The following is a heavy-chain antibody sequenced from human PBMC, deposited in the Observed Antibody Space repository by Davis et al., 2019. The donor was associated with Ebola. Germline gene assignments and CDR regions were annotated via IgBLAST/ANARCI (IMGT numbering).Heavy chain of an antibody. D-gene: IGHD2-21*02. CDR3: ARDVAGGGRTAKYFQH. CDR2: IRQDGTEK. CDR1: GFAVSSSH. Sequence: GESLKISCAASGFAVSSSHMTWVRQAPGKGLEWVANIRQDGTEKYYVDSVKGRFTISRDNAKNSLYLQMDTLRPEDTAVYHCARDVAGGGRTAKYFQHWGQGTLVTVSS. V-gene: IGHV3-7*01. J-gene: IGHJ1*01.